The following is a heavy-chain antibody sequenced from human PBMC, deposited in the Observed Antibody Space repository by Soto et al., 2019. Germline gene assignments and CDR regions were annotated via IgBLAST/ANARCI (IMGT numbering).Heavy chain of an antibody. Sequence: GGSLRLSCVGSGVDFRGSYMNWIRQAPGKGLEWVSYISDTGRTIHYADSVKGRFVISRDNSRDSLYLQMNDLRADDTAIYYCAGFKEGKIVGLRWLDPWGQGTRVTVSS. CDR2: ISDTGRTI. V-gene: IGHV3-11*01. CDR1: GVDFRGSY. J-gene: IGHJ5*02. CDR3: AGFKEGKIVGLRWLDP. D-gene: IGHD3-16*02.